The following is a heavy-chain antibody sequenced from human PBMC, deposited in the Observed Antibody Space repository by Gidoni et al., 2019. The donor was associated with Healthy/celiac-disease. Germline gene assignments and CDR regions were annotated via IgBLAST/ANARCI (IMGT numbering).Heavy chain of an antibody. CDR1: GGSISSYY. Sequence: QVQLQESGPGLVKPSETLSLTCTVSGGSISSYYWSWIRQPAGTGLAWIGRIYTSGSTNYNPSLKSRVTMSVDTSKNQFSLKLSSVTAADTAVYYCAGKQQLVLPYYYYGMDVWGQGTTVTVSS. V-gene: IGHV4-4*07. J-gene: IGHJ6*02. CDR2: IYTSGST. CDR3: AGKQQLVLPYYYYGMDV. D-gene: IGHD6-13*01.